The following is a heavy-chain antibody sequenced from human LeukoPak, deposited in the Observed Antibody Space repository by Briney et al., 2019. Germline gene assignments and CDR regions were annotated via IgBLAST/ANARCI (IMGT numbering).Heavy chain of an antibody. CDR3: ARSHPYYDSSGYSY. D-gene: IGHD3-22*01. CDR2: ISSNGGST. J-gene: IGHJ4*02. V-gene: IGHV3-64*01. CDR1: GFTFSSYA. Sequence: GGSLRLSCAASGFTFSSYAMHWVRQAPGKGLEYVSAISSNGGSTYYANSVKGRFTISGDNSKNTLYLQMGSLRAEDMAVYYCARSHPYYDSSGYSYWGQGTLVTVSS.